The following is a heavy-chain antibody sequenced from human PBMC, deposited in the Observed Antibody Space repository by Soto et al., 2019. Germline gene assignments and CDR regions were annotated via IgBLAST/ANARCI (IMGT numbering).Heavy chain of an antibody. CDR1: GYTFTSYG. Sequence: QVQLVQSGAEVKKPGASVKVSCKASGYTFTSYGINWVRQAPGQGLEWMGRINTYDGNTNHAQKFQGRVTMTTDTSTSTAYMELRSLSSDDTAVYCCAASEKFDYWGQGTLVTVSS. CDR3: AASEKFDY. J-gene: IGHJ4*02. V-gene: IGHV1-18*01. CDR2: INTYDGNT.